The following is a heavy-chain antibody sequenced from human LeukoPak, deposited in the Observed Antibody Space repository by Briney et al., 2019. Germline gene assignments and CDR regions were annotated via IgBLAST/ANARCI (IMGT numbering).Heavy chain of an antibody. CDR2: ISGSGGDT. CDR3: AKQSTARSLGE. V-gene: IGHV3-23*01. CDR1: GFPFTFA. D-gene: IGHD6-6*01. J-gene: IGHJ4*02. Sequence: PGESLRLSCAASGFPFTFAMSWVRQAPGKGLEWVSSISGSGGDTYYADSVKGRFTISRDNSKNTLYLQMNSLRAEDTAVYYCAKQSTARSLGEGGRGTLVTVSS.